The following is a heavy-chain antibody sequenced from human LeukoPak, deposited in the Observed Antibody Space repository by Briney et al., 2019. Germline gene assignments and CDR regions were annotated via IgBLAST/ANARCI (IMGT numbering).Heavy chain of an antibody. CDR3: AREVLSGSYYFDY. D-gene: IGHD1-26*01. J-gene: IGHJ4*02. Sequence: PGGSLRLSCAASGFTFNSYAMHWVRQAPGKGLEWVAVISYDGSNKYYADSVKGRFTTSRDNSKSTLYLQMNSLRAEDTAVYYCAREVLSGSYYFDYWGQGTLVTVSS. V-gene: IGHV3-30*14. CDR1: GFTFNSYA. CDR2: ISYDGSNK.